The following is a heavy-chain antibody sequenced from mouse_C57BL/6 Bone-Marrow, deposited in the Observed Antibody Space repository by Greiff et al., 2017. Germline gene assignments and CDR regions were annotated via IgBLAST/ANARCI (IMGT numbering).Heavy chain of an antibody. CDR2: LDPSDSYT. D-gene: IGHD2-4*01. Sequence: QVQLQQPGAELVMPGASVKLSCKASGYTFTSYWMHWVKQRPGQGLEWIGELDPSDSYTNYNQKFKGKSTLTVDKSSSTAYMQLSSLTSEDSAVYYCARDYYDFPNYYAMDYWGQGTSVTVSS. J-gene: IGHJ4*01. CDR3: ARDYYDFPNYYAMDY. CDR1: GYTFTSYW. V-gene: IGHV1-69*01.